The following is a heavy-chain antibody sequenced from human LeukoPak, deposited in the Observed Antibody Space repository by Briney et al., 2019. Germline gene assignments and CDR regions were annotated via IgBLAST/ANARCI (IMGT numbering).Heavy chain of an antibody. V-gene: IGHV1-18*01. CDR2: ISTFNGHT. CDR3: ARRHLIGNGYFDH. J-gene: IGHJ4*02. Sequence: GASVKVSCKASVYAFSNYGLAWLRRAPGQGLQWLGWISTFNGHTNYAQIVQDRVTMTTDTSTNTAYLELRSLRSDDTAVYYCARRHLIGNGYFDHWGQGTLVTVSS. D-gene: IGHD4-23*01. CDR1: VYAFSNYG.